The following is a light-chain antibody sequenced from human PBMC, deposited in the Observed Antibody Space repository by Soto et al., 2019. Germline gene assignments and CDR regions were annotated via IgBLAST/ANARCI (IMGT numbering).Light chain of an antibody. J-gene: IGKJ5*01. Sequence: EVVLTQSPGTLSLSLGERATLSCRASQSVRSSSLAWYQQKPGQAPRLLIYGASNRATGIPDRFSGSGSGTDFSLTISRLEPEDFAVYYCQQYGGSPLITFGQGTRLEIK. CDR1: QSVRSSS. CDR2: GAS. CDR3: QQYGGSPLIT. V-gene: IGKV3-20*01.